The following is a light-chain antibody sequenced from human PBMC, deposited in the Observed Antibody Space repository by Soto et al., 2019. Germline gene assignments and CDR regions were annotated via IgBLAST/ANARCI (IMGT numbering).Light chain of an antibody. CDR3: AAWDDSLNGLVV. CDR1: SSNIGSNT. J-gene: IGLJ2*01. Sequence: QAVVTQPPSASGTPGQRVTIYCSGRSSNIGSNTVNWYQQLPGTAPKLLIYSNNQRSSGVPDRFSGSKSGTSASLAIIGLQSEDEVDYYCAAWDDSLNGLVVFGGGTKVTVL. V-gene: IGLV1-44*01. CDR2: SNN.